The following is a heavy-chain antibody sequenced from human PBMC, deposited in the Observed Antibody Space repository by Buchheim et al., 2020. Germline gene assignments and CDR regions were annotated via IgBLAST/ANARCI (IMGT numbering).Heavy chain of an antibody. CDR3: AKDVAGEGYFDY. V-gene: IGHV3-30*18. CDR2: ISYDGSNK. CDR1: GFTFSSYG. J-gene: IGHJ4*02. Sequence: QVQLVESGGGVVQPGRSLRLSCAASGFTFSSYGMNWVRQAPGKGLEWVAVISYDGSNKYYADSVRGRFTISRENSKNTLYLQMNSLRAEDTAVYYCAKDVAGEGYFDYWGQGTL. D-gene: IGHD7-27*01.